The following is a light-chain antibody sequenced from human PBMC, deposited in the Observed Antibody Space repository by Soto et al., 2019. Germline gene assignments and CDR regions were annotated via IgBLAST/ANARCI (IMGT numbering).Light chain of an antibody. CDR3: QQYYSLPLT. CDR1: QSVLYSPDNKNY. J-gene: IGKJ4*01. Sequence: DIVVTQSPVSLAVPLGERATINCKSSQSVLYSPDNKNYLAWYQQKPGQPTKLLIYWASTRASGVPARFNGSGSGTDFTLTISSLQADDVALYYCQQYYSLPLTFGGGTKVENK. CDR2: WAS. V-gene: IGKV4-1*01.